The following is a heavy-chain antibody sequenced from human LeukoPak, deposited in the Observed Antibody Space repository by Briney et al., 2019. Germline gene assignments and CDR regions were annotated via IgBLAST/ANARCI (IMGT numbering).Heavy chain of an antibody. V-gene: IGHV4-38-2*02. CDR3: ARDQFGSYSDY. Sequence: SETLSLTCTVSGYSISSGYYWGWIRQPPGKGLKWIGSISHSGSTYYNPSLKSRVTISVDTSKNQFSLKLSSVTAADTAVYYCARDQFGSYSDYWGQGTQVTVSS. CDR1: GYSISSGYY. D-gene: IGHD3-16*01. CDR2: ISHSGST. J-gene: IGHJ4*02.